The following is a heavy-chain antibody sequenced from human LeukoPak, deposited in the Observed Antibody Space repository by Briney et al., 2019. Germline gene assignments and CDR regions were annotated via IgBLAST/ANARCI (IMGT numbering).Heavy chain of an antibody. J-gene: IGHJ4*02. D-gene: IGHD6-25*01. CDR3: ARVGVTAATADY. CDR2: INPRGGST. Sequence: ASVKVSCKASGYTFTSYYMHWMRQAPGQGPEWMGIINPRGGSTDYSQKFQDGVTMSSDTSTSTVYMELSSLRSEDTAVYFCARVGVTAATADYWGQGTLVTVSS. V-gene: IGHV1-46*01. CDR1: GYTFTSYY.